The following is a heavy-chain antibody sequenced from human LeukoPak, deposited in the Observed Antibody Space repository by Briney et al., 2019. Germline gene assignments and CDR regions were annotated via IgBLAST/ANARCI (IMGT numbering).Heavy chain of an antibody. J-gene: IGHJ4*02. V-gene: IGHV4-28*01. CDR2: IYYSGST. Sequence: SETLSLTCAVSGYSISSSNWWGWIRQSPGKGLEWIGYIYYSGSTYYNPSLKSRVTMSVDTSKNQFSLKLSSVTAVDTAVYYCARNKGSSWIDYWGQGTLVTVSS. D-gene: IGHD6-13*01. CDR1: GYSISSSNW. CDR3: ARNKGSSWIDY.